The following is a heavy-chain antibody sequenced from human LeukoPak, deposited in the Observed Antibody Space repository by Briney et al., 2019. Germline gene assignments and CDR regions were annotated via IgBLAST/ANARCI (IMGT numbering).Heavy chain of an antibody. Sequence: GASVMVPCKASGGTFSSYAITWVRQAPGQGLEWMGGIIPSAGTANYAQKLQGRVTITTDESTNTAYMEPSSLRSEDTAVYYCARAPYGIYSGDYYSYYMDVWGKGTTVTVSS. CDR2: IIPSAGTA. CDR3: ARAPYGIYSGDYYSYYMDV. CDR1: GGTFSSYA. J-gene: IGHJ6*03. D-gene: IGHD3-10*01. V-gene: IGHV1-69*05.